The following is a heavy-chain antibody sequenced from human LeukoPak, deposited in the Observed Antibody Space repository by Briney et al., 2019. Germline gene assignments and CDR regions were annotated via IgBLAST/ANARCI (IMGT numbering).Heavy chain of an antibody. CDR2: IIPILGIA. D-gene: IGHD6-13*01. CDR1: GGTFSSYA. Sequence: ASVKVSCKASGGTFSSYAISWVRQAPGQGLEWMGRIIPILGIANYAQKFQGRVTITADKSTSTAYMELSSLRSEDTAMYYCAGGAAADPFYYYYYGMDVWGQGTTVTVSS. CDR3: AGGAAADPFYYYYYGMDV. V-gene: IGHV1-69*04. J-gene: IGHJ6*02.